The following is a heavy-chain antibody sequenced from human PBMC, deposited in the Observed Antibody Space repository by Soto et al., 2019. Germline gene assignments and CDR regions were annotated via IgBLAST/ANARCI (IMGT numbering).Heavy chain of an antibody. J-gene: IGHJ4*02. CDR1: GGSMSSYY. CDR3: ARGKYYDSSGYSAGNY. CDR2: IYYSGST. Sequence: SETLSLTCTVSGGSMSSYYWNWIRQPPGKGLEWIGYIYYSGSTNYNPSLKSRVTISVDTSKKQFSLKLISVTAADTAVYYCARGKYYDSSGYSAGNYWGQGTLVTVSS. V-gene: IGHV4-59*01. D-gene: IGHD3-22*01.